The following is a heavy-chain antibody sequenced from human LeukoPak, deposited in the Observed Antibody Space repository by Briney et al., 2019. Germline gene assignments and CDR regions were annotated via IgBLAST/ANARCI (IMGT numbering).Heavy chain of an antibody. D-gene: IGHD2-2*01. Sequence: ASVKVSCKASGGTFSSYAISWVRQAPGQGLEWMGGIIPIFGTANYAQKFQGRVTITADESTNTAYMELSSLRSEDTAVYYCASSSSIHIYGMDVWGKGTTVTVSS. CDR2: IIPIFGTA. J-gene: IGHJ6*04. CDR3: ASSSSIHIYGMDV. CDR1: GGTFSSYA. V-gene: IGHV1-69*13.